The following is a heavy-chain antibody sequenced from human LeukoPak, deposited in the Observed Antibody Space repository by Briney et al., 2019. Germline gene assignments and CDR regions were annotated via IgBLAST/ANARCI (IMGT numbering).Heavy chain of an antibody. Sequence: SETLSLTCAVSGGSIGSGGYYWSWIRQHPGRGLEWIGYIYYSGSIYYNPSLKSRVSISMDMSKNQFSLNLRSVIAADTAMYFCARRDGYKQFDFWGQGTLVTVSS. J-gene: IGHJ4*02. V-gene: IGHV4-31*11. CDR2: IYYSGSI. CDR1: GGSIGSGGYY. D-gene: IGHD5-24*01. CDR3: ARRDGYKQFDF.